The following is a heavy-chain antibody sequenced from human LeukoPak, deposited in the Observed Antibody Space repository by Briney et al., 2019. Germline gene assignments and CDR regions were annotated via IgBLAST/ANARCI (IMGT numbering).Heavy chain of an antibody. CDR3: AKDPTDHYVGAFDM. V-gene: IGHV3-23*01. J-gene: IGHJ3*02. Sequence: GGSLRLSCAASGLTLSAYALVWVRQAPGKGLEWVSAITGSGAGTYYADSVKGRFTISRDNSNNMLYLQMNILRAEDTALYYCAKDPTDHYVGAFDMWGPGTMVVVSS. CDR2: ITGSGAGT. D-gene: IGHD4-17*01. CDR1: GLTLSAYA.